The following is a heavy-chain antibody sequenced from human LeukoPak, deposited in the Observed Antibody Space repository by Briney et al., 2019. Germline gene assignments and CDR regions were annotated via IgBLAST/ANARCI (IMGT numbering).Heavy chain of an antibody. CDR3: AKDLNSYGYGDYFDY. J-gene: IGHJ4*02. D-gene: IGHD5-18*01. V-gene: IGHV3-30*18. CDR1: GFTFSSYG. CDR2: ISYDGSNK. Sequence: PGRSLRLSCAASGFTFSSYGMHWVRQAPGKGLEWVAVISYDGSNKYYADSVKGRFTISRDNSKNTLYLQMNSLRAEDTAVYYCAKDLNSYGYGDYFDYWGQGTLVTVS.